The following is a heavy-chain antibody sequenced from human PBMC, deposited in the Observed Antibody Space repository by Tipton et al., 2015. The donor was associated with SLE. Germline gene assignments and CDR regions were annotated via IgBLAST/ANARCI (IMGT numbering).Heavy chain of an antibody. CDR2: ISGSGGST. CDR3: ARVTQLDYYDSRGYFDY. CDR1: GFTFSSYS. J-gene: IGHJ4*02. Sequence: GSLRLSCAASGFTFSSYSMNWVRQAPGKGLEWVSAISGSGGSTYYADSVKGRFTISRDNSKNTLYLQMNSLRAEDTAVYYCARVTQLDYYDSRGYFDYWGQGTLVTVSS. D-gene: IGHD3-22*01. V-gene: IGHV3-23*01.